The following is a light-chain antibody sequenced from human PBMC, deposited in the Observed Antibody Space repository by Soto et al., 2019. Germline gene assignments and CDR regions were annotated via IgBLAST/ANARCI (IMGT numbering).Light chain of an antibody. V-gene: IGLV7-43*01. J-gene: IGLJ3*02. CDR2: STS. Sequence: QAVVTQEPSLTVSPGGTVTLTCASSTGAVTSVSYPNWVQQKPGQAPRALIYSTSNSHSWTPARFSGSLLGGKAALTLSGVQPEDEAVYYCLLYFVSAQVFGGGTKLTVL. CDR1: TGAVTSVSY. CDR3: LLYFVSAQV.